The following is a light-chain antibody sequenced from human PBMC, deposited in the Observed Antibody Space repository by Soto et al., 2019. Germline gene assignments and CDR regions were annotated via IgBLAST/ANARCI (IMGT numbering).Light chain of an antibody. CDR3: CSYAGSYSWV. CDR2: DVS. Sequence: QAVLTQPRSMSGSPGQSVTISCTGTSSDVGSYKYVSWYQQHPGQAPKLIIYDVSERPSGVPDRFSGSKSGNTASLTISGLQVEDDADYYCCSYAGSYSWVFGGGTKLTVL. J-gene: IGLJ3*02. CDR1: SSDVGSYKY. V-gene: IGLV2-11*01.